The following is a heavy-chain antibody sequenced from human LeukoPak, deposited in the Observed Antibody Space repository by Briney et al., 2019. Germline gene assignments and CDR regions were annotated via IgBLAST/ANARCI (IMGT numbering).Heavy chain of an antibody. V-gene: IGHV4-59*08. CDR1: GGSISSYY. Sequence: SETLSLTCTVSGGSISSYYWSWIRQPPGKGLEWIGYIYYSGSTNYNPSLKSRVTISVDTSKNQSSLKLSSVTAADTAVYYCATGDYSRYYFDYWGQGTLVTVSS. D-gene: IGHD4-17*01. CDR3: ATGDYSRYYFDY. CDR2: IYYSGST. J-gene: IGHJ4*02.